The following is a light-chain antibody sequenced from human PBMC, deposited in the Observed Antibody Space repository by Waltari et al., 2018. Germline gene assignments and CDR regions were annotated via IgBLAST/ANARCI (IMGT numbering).Light chain of an antibody. CDR1: RTGMRR. CDR2: YNT. CDR3: QVWDRSRDHV. Sequence: SYVLTQPPSVSVAPGETATLTCGGERTGMRRVHWYQQRAGQAPRLVISYNTVRPSGIPERFSGSTSGTTSTLTISRVEAGDEADYYCQVWDRSRDHVFGAGTKVTVL. V-gene: IGLV3-21*04. J-gene: IGLJ1*01.